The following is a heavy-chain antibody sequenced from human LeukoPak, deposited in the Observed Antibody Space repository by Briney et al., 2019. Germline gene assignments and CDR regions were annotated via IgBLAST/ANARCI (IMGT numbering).Heavy chain of an antibody. CDR2: IKSKSDGEAT. D-gene: IGHD2-21*01. CDR3: STGSDIAIIQGFFGDAFDI. Sequence: PGGSLRPSCVASGFTFNNAWMTWVRQARGEGRGWVGRIKSKSDGEATDYAAPVKGRFIISRDDSKSTVYLQMNSLKTEDTATYYCSTGSDIAIIQGFFGDAFDIWGQGTMVTVSS. J-gene: IGHJ3*02. V-gene: IGHV3-15*01. CDR1: GFTFNNAW.